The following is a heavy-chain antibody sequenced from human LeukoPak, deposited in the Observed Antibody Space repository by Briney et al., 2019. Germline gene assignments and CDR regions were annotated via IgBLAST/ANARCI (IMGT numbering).Heavy chain of an antibody. D-gene: IGHD1-1*01. CDR3: VRDLSPVSDRNVWYDALDI. J-gene: IGHJ3*02. CDR2: IAGDESQK. CDR1: GFSFTSSW. Sequence: GGSLRLSCVAYGFSFTSSWMTWVRQAPGKGLEWVANIAGDESQKRYMDSVKGRFTISRDNAKNSLYLQLNSLRAEDTAIYYCVRDLSPVSDRNVWYDALDIWGQGTMVTVSS. V-gene: IGHV3-7*01.